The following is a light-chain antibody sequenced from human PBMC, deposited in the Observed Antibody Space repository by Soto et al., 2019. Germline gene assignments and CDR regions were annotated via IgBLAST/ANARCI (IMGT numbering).Light chain of an antibody. Sequence: QSALTHPPSASGSPGQSVTISCTGTSSDVGGYNYVSWYQQHPGKAPKLMIYEVTKRPSGVPDRFSGSKSGNTASLTVTGLQAEDEADYYCNSYADSNNLVFGGGTKLTVL. J-gene: IGLJ2*01. CDR1: SSDVGGYNY. V-gene: IGLV2-8*01. CDR2: EVT. CDR3: NSYADSNNLV.